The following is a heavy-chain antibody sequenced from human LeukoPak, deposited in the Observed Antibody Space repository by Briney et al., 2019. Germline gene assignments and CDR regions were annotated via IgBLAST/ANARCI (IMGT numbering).Heavy chain of an antibody. D-gene: IGHD3-10*01. CDR3: AKSNGYGLVDI. CDR1: GYTFTGYY. Sequence: EASVKVSCKACGYTFTGYYKHWVRQAPGQGLEWMGWINPNSGGTNYAQKFQGRVTMTRDTSISTVYMELSRLRSDDTAVYYCAKSNGYGLVDIWGQGTMVTVSS. V-gene: IGHV1-2*02. CDR2: INPNSGGT. J-gene: IGHJ3*02.